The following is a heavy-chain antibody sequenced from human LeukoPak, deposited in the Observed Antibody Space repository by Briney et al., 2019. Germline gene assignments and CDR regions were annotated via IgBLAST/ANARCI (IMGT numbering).Heavy chain of an antibody. CDR2: IKQDGSEK. CDR3: AGGYSFDDFDY. CDR1: GFTFSSYW. Sequence: PGGSLRLSCAASGFTFSSYWMSWVRQAPGKGLEWVANIKQDGSEKYYVDSVKGRFTISRDNAKNSLYLQMNSLRAEDTAVYYCAGGYSFDDFDYWGQGTLVTVSS. D-gene: IGHD5-18*01. V-gene: IGHV3-7*01. J-gene: IGHJ4*02.